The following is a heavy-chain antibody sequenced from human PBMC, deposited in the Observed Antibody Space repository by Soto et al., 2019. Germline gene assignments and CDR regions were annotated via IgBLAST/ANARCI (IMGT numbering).Heavy chain of an antibody. CDR2: IYHSGST. CDR1: GGSISSGGYS. J-gene: IGHJ4*02. D-gene: IGHD3-22*01. Sequence: QLQLQESGSGLVKPSQTLSLTCAVSGGSISSGGYSWSWIRQPPGKGLEWIGYIYHSGSTYYNPSLKSRVTISVDRSKNQFSLKLSSVTAADTAVYYCAATLYDSSGSPSPPGVDYWGQGTLVTVSS. V-gene: IGHV4-30-2*01. CDR3: AATLYDSSGSPSPPGVDY.